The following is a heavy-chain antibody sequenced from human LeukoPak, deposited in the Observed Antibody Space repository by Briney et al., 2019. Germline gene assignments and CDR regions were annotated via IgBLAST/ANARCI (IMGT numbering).Heavy chain of an antibody. V-gene: IGHV3-11*01. D-gene: IGHD2-2*01. J-gene: IGHJ4*02. Sequence: PGGSLRLSCAASVFTFSDYYMSWIRQAPGKGLEWISYISSSGDTIYYADSVKGRFTISRDNAKNSLDLQMNSLRVEDTAVYYCARENHVVFDYWGRGTLVTVSS. CDR3: ARENHVVFDY. CDR2: ISSSGDTI. CDR1: VFTFSDYY.